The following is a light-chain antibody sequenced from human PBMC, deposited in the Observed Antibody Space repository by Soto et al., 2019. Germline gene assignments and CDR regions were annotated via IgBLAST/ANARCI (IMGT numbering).Light chain of an antibody. J-gene: IGKJ1*01. Sequence: ETVLTQSPGTLSLSPGERATLSCRASQTIRSNYLAWYRQTPGQAPRLLIYGASNRAPGIADRFSGSGSGTDFTLIISRLEPADFALYYCQQSGTSPWTFGQGTKVEIK. CDR2: GAS. V-gene: IGKV3-20*01. CDR1: QTIRSNY. CDR3: QQSGTSPWT.